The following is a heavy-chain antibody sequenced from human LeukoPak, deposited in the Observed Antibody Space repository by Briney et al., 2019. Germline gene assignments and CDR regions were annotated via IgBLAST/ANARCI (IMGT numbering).Heavy chain of an antibody. D-gene: IGHD2-15*01. CDR2: VYYRGST. Sequence: SETLSLTCTVSGGSISSSSYYWDWIRQPPGKGLEWIGSVYYRGSTYYNPSLKSRVTISVDTSKNQFSLKLSSVTAADTAVYYCARRNKTPRGAFDIWGQGTMVTVSS. V-gene: IGHV4-39*01. CDR3: ARRNKTPRGAFDI. CDR1: GGSISSSSYY. J-gene: IGHJ3*02.